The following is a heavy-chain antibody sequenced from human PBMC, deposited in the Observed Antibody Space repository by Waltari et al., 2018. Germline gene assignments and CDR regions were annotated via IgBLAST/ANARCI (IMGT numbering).Heavy chain of an antibody. CDR2: INPSGGST. CDR3: ARGDDILTGYYSPPSGY. D-gene: IGHD3-9*01. CDR1: GYTFTSYY. J-gene: IGHJ4*02. V-gene: IGHV1-46*01. Sequence: QVQLVQSGAEVKKPGASVKVSCKASGYTFTSYYMHWVRQAPGQGLEWMGIINPSGGSTSYEPKFQGRVTMTRDTSTSTVYMELSSLRSEDTAVYYCARGDDILTGYYSPPSGYWGQGTLVTVSS.